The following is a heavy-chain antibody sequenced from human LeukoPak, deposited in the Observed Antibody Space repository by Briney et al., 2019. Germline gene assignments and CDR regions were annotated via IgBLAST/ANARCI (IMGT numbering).Heavy chain of an antibody. CDR2: IIPIFGTA. V-gene: IGHV1-69*13. D-gene: IGHD4-23*01. Sequence: GASVKVSCKASGYTFSIYNMHWVRQAPGQGLEWMGGIIPIFGTANYAQKFQGRVTITADESTSTAYMELSSLRSEDTAVYYCARDNSLDAFDIWGQGTMVTVSS. CDR1: GYTFSIYN. J-gene: IGHJ3*02. CDR3: ARDNSLDAFDI.